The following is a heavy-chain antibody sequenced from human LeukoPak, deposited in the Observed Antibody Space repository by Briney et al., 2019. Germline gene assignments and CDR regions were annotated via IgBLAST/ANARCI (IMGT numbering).Heavy chain of an antibody. Sequence: GGSLRLSCAASGFTFSTSWMTWARQAPGKGLEWEASIKDDGSGKYYVDSVKGRFTISRDNAKNSLYLQMNSLGVEDTAVYYCTNLGYTDWGQGTLVTVSS. CDR1: GFTFSTSW. CDR3: TNLGYTD. CDR2: IKDDGSGK. D-gene: IGHD5-18*01. V-gene: IGHV3-7*01. J-gene: IGHJ4*02.